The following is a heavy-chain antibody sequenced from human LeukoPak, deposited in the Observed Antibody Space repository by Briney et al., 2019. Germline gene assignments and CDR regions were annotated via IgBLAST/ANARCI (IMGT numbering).Heavy chain of an antibody. CDR1: GFTFDDYA. D-gene: IGHD5-12*01. CDR3: AKDRGYSGYDVYFDY. Sequence: PGRSLRLSCAASGFTFDDYAMHWVRQAPGKGLEWVSGISWNSGSIGYADSVKGRFTISRDNAKNSLYLQMNSLRAEDTALYYCAKDRGYSGYDVYFDYWGQGTLVTVSS. CDR2: ISWNSGSI. V-gene: IGHV3-9*01. J-gene: IGHJ4*02.